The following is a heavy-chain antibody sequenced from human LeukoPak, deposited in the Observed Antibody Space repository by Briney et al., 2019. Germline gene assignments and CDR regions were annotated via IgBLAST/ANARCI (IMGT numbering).Heavy chain of an antibody. Sequence: ASVKVSCKSSGYTFTTYGITWVRQAPGQGLEWMGWISTYNGNTNYAQKLQGRVTMTTDRSTSTAYMERRSLRSDDTAMYYCARDRMDTGTYFDYWGQGTLVTVSS. J-gene: IGHJ4*02. CDR1: GYTFTTYG. CDR3: ARDRMDTGTYFDY. CDR2: ISTYNGNT. D-gene: IGHD5-18*01. V-gene: IGHV1-18*01.